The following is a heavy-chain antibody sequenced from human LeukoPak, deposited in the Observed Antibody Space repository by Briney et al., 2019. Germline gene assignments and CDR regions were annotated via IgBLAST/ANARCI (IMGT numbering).Heavy chain of an antibody. CDR1: GYTFTSYY. D-gene: IGHD2-21*02. Sequence: ASMKVSCKASGYTFTSYYIHWVRQAPGQGLEWMGIINPSGGRTNYAQKFQGRVTITRDTSTTTVYMELSSLRSEDTAVYYCARDRGCGTNCYSGFDIWGQGPMITVSS. V-gene: IGHV1-46*01. CDR3: ARDRGCGTNCYSGFDI. J-gene: IGHJ3*02. CDR2: INPSGGRT.